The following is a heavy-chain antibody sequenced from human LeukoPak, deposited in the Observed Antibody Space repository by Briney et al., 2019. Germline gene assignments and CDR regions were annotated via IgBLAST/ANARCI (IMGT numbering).Heavy chain of an antibody. CDR3: ARDDDKYYMDV. CDR2: ISSSGSTI. J-gene: IGHJ6*03. CDR1: GFTFSDYY. V-gene: IGHV3-11*04. Sequence: GGSLRLSCAAPGFTFSDYYMSWIRQAPGKGLEWVSYISSSGSTIYYADSVKGRFTISRDNAKNSLYLQMNSLRAEDTAVYYCARDDDKYYMDVWGKGTTVTVSS.